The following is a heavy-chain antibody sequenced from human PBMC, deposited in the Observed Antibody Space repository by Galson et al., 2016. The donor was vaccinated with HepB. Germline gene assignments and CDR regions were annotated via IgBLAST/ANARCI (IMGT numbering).Heavy chain of an antibody. D-gene: IGHD3-10*01. J-gene: IGHJ2*01. V-gene: IGHV3-23*01. CDR1: GFTFSSNW. CDR3: ASGIAVTTSNSFWYFDL. CDR2: ISGSGVGT. Sequence: SLRLSCAASGFTFSSNWMHWVRQAPGKGLEWVSAISGSGVGTYYADSVKGRFTISRDNSKNTLYLQMTSLRAEDTAVYYCASGIAVTTSNSFWYFDLWGRGTLVTVSS.